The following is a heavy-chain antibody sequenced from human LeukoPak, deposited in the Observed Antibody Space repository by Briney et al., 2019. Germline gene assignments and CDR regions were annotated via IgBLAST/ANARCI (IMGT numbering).Heavy chain of an antibody. J-gene: IGHJ4*02. CDR2: TYYRSKWYN. V-gene: IGHV6-1*01. D-gene: IGHD5-18*01. CDR3: ASFDTAMVYFDY. CDR1: GDSVSSNSAA. Sequence: SQTLSLTCAISGDSVSSNSAAWNWIRQSPSRGLEWLGRTYYRSKWYNDYAVSVKSRITINPDTSKNQFSLKLSSVTAADTAVYYCASFDTAMVYFDYWGQGTLVTVSS.